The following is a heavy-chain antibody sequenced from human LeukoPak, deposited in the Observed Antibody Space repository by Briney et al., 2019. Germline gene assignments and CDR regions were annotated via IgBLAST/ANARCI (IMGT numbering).Heavy chain of an antibody. CDR1: GGSISGSSYY. D-gene: IGHD1-14*01. V-gene: IGHV4-39*01. Sequence: SETLSLTCTVSGGSISGSSYYWGWIRQPPGKELEWIGRIYYSGTTYYSPSLKSRVTISVDTSKNQFSLNLSSVTAADTAVYYCARQLPPLRMTAYDYWGQGTLVTVSS. CDR2: IYYSGTT. CDR3: ARQLPPLRMTAYDY. J-gene: IGHJ4*02.